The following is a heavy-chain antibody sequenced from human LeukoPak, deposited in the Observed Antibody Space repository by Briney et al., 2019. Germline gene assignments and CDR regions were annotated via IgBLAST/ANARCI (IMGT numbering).Heavy chain of an antibody. D-gene: IGHD3-22*01. CDR1: GFTFSSHG. Sequence: GGSLRLSCAASGFTFSSHGMHWVRQAPGMGLEWVALILYDGSNEYYADSVQGRFTISRDSSRNTLYLQMNSLRAEDTAVYYCAKDGTGGYYYLDYWGQGTLVTVSS. CDR3: AKDGTGGYYYLDY. J-gene: IGHJ4*02. V-gene: IGHV3-30*18. CDR2: ILYDGSNE.